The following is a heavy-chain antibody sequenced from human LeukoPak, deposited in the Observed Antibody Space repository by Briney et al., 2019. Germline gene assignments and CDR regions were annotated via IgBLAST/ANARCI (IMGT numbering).Heavy chain of an antibody. J-gene: IGHJ4*02. Sequence: PSETLSLTCTVSGGSINYYYWMWIRQPPGKGLEWIGYIYYSGGTHYNPSLKSRVTMLVDTSKNQFSLKLTAVTAADTAVYYCARDYGIQLWRNWGQGTLVTVSS. V-gene: IGHV4-59*01. CDR3: ARDYGIQLWRN. CDR1: GGSINYYY. D-gene: IGHD5-18*01. CDR2: IYYSGGT.